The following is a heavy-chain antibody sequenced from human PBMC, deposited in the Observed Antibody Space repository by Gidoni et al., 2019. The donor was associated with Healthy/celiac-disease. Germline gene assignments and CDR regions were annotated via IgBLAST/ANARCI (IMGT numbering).Heavy chain of an antibody. J-gene: IGHJ2*01. V-gene: IGHV3-13*01. CDR3: ARDLKYYDFWSGYLGVRGWYFDL. CDR1: CFTFRPYY. CDR2: IGTAGDT. D-gene: IGHD3-3*01. Sequence: EVQLVSSVVGLVQPWGSLRLSCASSCFTFRPYYIPWSRQATGKGLEWVSAIGTAGDTYYQGSVKGRFTNYRENAKNSLYLQMNSLRAGETAVYYCARDLKYYDFWSGYLGVRGWYFDLWGRGTLVTVSS.